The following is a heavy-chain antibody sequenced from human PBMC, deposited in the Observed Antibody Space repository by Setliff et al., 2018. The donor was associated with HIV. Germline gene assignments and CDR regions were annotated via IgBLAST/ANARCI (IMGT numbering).Heavy chain of an antibody. D-gene: IGHD3-3*01. CDR1: GYTFTSYY. J-gene: IGHJ6*03. Sequence: ASVKVSCKASGYTFTSYYMHWVRQAPGQGLEWMGIINPSGGTISYAQKFQGRVTMTGDTSTSTVYMELSSLRSEDTAVYYCARDEYYNSWSGYGYYYYYMDVRGKGTTVTVSS. V-gene: IGHV1-46*01. CDR3: ARDEYYNSWSGYGYYYYYMDV. CDR2: INPSGGTI.